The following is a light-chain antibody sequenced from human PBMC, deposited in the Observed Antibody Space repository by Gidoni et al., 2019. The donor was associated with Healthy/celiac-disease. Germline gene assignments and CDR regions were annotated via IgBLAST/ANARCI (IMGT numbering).Light chain of an antibody. CDR1: QSLVHSDGNTS. CDR2: KIS. CDR3: MQATQCPT. Sequence: DIVITHSLLSFPVTLGQTASLSCSSSQSLVHSDGNTSLSWLQQRPGQPPRLLINKISNRFSGVPDRGSGSGAGTDFTLRSSRVEDEDVGDYYCMQATQCPTFGGGTKVEIK. V-gene: IGKV2-24*01. J-gene: IGKJ4*01.